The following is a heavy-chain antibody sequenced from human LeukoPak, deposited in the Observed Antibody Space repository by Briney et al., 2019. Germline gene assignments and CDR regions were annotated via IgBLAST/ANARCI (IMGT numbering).Heavy chain of an antibody. D-gene: IGHD4-17*01. CDR3: ARCNYGSDYFDY. CDR2: ICSGGTT. V-gene: IGHV3-53*01. J-gene: IGHJ4*02. CDR1: GFTVSSNY. Sequence: GGSLRLSCAASGFTVSSNYMSWVRQAPGKGLQWVSVICSGGTTYYADSVKGRFSISRDNSKNTLYLQVDSLRAEDTAVYYCARCNYGSDYFDYWGQGTLVTVSS.